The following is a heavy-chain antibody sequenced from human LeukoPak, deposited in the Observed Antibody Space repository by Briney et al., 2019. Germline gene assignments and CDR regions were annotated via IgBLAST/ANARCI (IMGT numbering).Heavy chain of an antibody. CDR1: GGSMSGHY. CDR3: ARLRSYGGNPPYHFDY. Sequence: PSETLSLTCNVSGGSMSGHYWSWIRLPPGKGLEWIGSIYSSGSFNYNPSLKSRVTISVDTSKNQFSLKLSSVTAADTAVYYCARLRSYGGNPPYHFDYWGQGTLVTVSS. V-gene: IGHV4-4*08. CDR2: IYSSGSF. J-gene: IGHJ4*02. D-gene: IGHD4-23*01.